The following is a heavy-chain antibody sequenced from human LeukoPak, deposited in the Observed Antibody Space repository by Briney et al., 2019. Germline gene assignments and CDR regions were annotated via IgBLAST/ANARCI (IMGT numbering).Heavy chain of an antibody. Sequence: ASVKVSCKASGYTFTGYYMHWVRQAPGQGLEWMGWINPNSGGTNYAQKFQGWVTMTRDTSISTAYMELSRLRSDDTAVYYCARETLSWYSGSSGYFDYWGQGTLVTVSS. CDR3: ARETLSWYSGSSGYFDY. V-gene: IGHV1-2*04. CDR1: GYTFTGYY. D-gene: IGHD1-26*01. J-gene: IGHJ4*02. CDR2: INPNSGGT.